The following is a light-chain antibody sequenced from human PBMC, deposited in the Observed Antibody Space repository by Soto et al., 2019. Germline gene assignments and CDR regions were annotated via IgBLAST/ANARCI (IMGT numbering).Light chain of an antibody. CDR1: QSISGY. CDR2: DAS. Sequence: EIVLTQSPATLSLSPGERAALSCRASQSISGYLAWYQQKPGQAPRLLIYDASNRATGIPARFSGSGSGTDFTLTISSLEPEDFAVYYCQQRSDWPLTFGGGPRVEIK. CDR3: QQRSDWPLT. V-gene: IGKV3-11*01. J-gene: IGKJ4*01.